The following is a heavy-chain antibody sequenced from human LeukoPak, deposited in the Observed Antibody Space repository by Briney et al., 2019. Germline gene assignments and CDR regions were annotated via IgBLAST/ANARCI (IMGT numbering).Heavy chain of an antibody. V-gene: IGHV3-74*01. D-gene: IGHD6-19*01. J-gene: IGHJ4*02. CDR1: GFTFSKYW. Sequence: GGSLRLSCAASGFTFSKYWMLWVRQAPGKGLESVSRINTDGTVTTYADSVKGRFTVSRDNPDNTMFLQMNRVRDEDTAVYYCATKQWLAPPPDSWGQGTPVTVSS. CDR2: INTDGTVT. CDR3: ATKQWLAPPPDS.